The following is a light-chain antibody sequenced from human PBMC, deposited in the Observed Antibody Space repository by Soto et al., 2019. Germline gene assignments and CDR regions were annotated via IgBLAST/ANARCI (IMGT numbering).Light chain of an antibody. V-gene: IGLV2-14*03. CDR3: IPYTSSVTHV. CDR2: EVT. CDR1: SSDVDAYKY. J-gene: IGLJ1*01. Sequence: QSVLTQPASVSGSPGQSITISCTGTSSDVDAYKYVSWYQQHPGKAPKLMIYEVTNRPSGVSNRFSGSKSGNTASLTISGLEAEYEADYYCIPYTSSVTHVFGTGPKVTVI.